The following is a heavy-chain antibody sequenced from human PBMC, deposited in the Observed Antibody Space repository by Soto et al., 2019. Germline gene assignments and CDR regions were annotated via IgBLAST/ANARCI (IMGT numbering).Heavy chain of an antibody. J-gene: IGHJ6*04. CDR3: ARDVRYCSGGSCYSWDV. V-gene: IGHV1-69*08. CDR1: GGTFSSYT. D-gene: IGHD2-15*01. CDR2: IIPILGIA. Sequence: QVQLVQSGAEVKKPGSSVKVSCKASGGTFSSYTISWVRQAPGQGLEWMGRIIPILGIANYAQKFQGRVRITADKSTSTAYMELSSLRSEDTAVYYCARDVRYCSGGSCYSWDVWGKGTTVTVSS.